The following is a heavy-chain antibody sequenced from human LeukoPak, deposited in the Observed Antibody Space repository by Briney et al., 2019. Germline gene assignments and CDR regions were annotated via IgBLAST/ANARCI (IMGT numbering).Heavy chain of an antibody. J-gene: IGHJ3*02. CDR3: AKDCYYDSSGPGAFDI. V-gene: IGHV3-23*01. CDR2: ISGSGGST. Sequence: GGSLRLSCAASGFTFSSYAMSWVRQAPGKGLEWVSAISGSGGSTYYADSVKGRFTISRDNSKNTLYLQMNSLRAEDTAVYYCAKDCYYDSSGPGAFDIWGQGTMVTVSS. D-gene: IGHD3-22*01. CDR1: GFTFSSYA.